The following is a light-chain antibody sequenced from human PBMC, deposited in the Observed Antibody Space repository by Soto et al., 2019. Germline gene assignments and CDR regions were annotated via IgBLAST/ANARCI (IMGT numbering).Light chain of an antibody. CDR3: SSYAGANSVV. J-gene: IGLJ2*01. CDR1: SSDVGGYNY. CDR2: EVS. V-gene: IGLV2-8*01. Sequence: QSVLTQPPSASGSPGQSVTISCTGMSSDVGGYNYVSWYQQHQGNAPKLMIYEVSKRPSGVPDRFSGSKSGNTASLTGSRLQAEDEADYYCSSYAGANSVVFGGGTKLTVL.